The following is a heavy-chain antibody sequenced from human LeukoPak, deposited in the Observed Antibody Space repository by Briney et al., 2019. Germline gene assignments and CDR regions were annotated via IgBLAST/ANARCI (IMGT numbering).Heavy chain of an antibody. CDR1: GFTFSSYA. V-gene: IGHV3-23*01. CDR2: ISGSGGST. Sequence: GGSLRLSCAVSGFTFSSYAMSWVRQAPGKGLEWVSAISGSGGSTYYADSVKGRFTISRDNSKNTLYLQMNSLRAEDTAVYYCAKVGTMIVVVITRGYFDYWGQGTLVTVSS. D-gene: IGHD3-22*01. CDR3: AKVGTMIVVVITRGYFDY. J-gene: IGHJ4*02.